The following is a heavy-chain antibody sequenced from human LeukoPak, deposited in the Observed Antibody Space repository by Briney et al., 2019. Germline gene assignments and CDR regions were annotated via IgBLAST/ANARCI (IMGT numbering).Heavy chain of an antibody. CDR3: AREKIGYYDGSGRGWFDP. CDR2: IYYSGST. J-gene: IGHJ5*02. D-gene: IGHD3-22*01. V-gene: IGHV4-39*02. CDR1: GGSISSSIYY. Sequence: PSETLSLTCTVSGGSISSSIYYWVWIRQPPGKGLEWIGSIYYSGSTYYNPSLKSRVTISVDTSKNQFSLKLSSVTAADTAVYYCAREKIGYYDGSGRGWFDPWGQGTLVTVSS.